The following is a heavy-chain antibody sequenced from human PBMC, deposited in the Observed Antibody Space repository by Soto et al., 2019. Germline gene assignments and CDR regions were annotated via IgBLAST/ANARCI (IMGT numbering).Heavy chain of an antibody. CDR3: ARCTQKRSTSCYIFDY. CDR1: GGSISSGGYS. V-gene: IGHV4-30-2*01. Sequence: QLQLQESGSGLVKPSQTLSLTCAVSGGSISSGGYSWSWIRQPPGKGLAWIGYIYHSGSTYYNPSLKSRVTISVDRYKNQFLLKLSSGTAADTAVYYCARCTQKRSTSCYIFDYWGQGTLVTVSS. J-gene: IGHJ4*02. D-gene: IGHD2-2*01. CDR2: IYHSGST.